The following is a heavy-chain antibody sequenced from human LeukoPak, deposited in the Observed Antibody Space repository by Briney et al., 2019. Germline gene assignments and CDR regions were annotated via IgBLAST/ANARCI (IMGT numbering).Heavy chain of an antibody. CDR1: GFTFSNYW. Sequence: GGSLRLSCAASGFTFSNYWMSWVRQAPGKGLEWVANIKQDGSEKYHVDSVKGRFTISRDNAESALFLQMSSLRAEDTAVYYCARRLGYYDSSGYYGDYWGQGTLVTVSS. CDR2: IKQDGSEK. CDR3: ARRLGYYDSSGYYGDY. J-gene: IGHJ4*02. V-gene: IGHV3-7*01. D-gene: IGHD3-22*01.